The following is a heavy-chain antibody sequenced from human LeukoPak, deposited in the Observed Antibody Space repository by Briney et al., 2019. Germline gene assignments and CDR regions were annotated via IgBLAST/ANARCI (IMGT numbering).Heavy chain of an antibody. CDR1: GFNFANHA. CDR3: AREGDGYNNFDY. CDR2: IYSGGST. J-gene: IGHJ4*02. V-gene: IGHV3-53*01. Sequence: GGSLRLSCAASGFNFANHAMSWVRQAPGKGLEWVSVIYSGGSTYYADSVRGRFTISRDNSKNTLYLQMNSLRAEDTAVYYCAREGDGYNNFDYWGQGTLVTVSS. D-gene: IGHD5-24*01.